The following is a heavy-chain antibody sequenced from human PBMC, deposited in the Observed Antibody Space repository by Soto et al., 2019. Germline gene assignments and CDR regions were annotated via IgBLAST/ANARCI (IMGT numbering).Heavy chain of an antibody. J-gene: IGHJ6*02. CDR1: GYSFTSYW. CDR3: ARRPRRAWSGYYGNYYYGMDV. V-gene: IGHV5-10-1*01. D-gene: IGHD3-3*01. Sequence: PGESLKISCKGSGYSFTSYWISWVRQMPGKGLEWMGRIDPSDSYTNYSPSFQGHVTISADKSISTAYLQWSSLKASDTAMYYCARRPRRAWSGYYGNYYYGMDVWGQGTTVTVSS. CDR2: IDPSDSYT.